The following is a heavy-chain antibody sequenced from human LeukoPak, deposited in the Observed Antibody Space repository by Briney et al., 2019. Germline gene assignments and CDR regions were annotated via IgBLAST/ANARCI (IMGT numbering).Heavy chain of an antibody. CDR3: ARTRYSSSFGD. V-gene: IGHV3-48*03. J-gene: IGHJ4*02. CDR1: GFTFSSYE. CDR2: ISSSGSTI. D-gene: IGHD6-13*01. Sequence: GGSLRLSCAASGFTFSSYEMNWVRQAPGKGLEWVSYISSSGSTIYYADSVKGRFTISRDNAKNSLYLQMNSLRAEDTAVYYCARTRYSSSFGDWGQGTLVTVSS.